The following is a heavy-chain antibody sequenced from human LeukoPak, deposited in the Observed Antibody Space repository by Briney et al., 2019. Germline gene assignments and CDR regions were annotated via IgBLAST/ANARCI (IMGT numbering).Heavy chain of an antibody. V-gene: IGHV3-23*01. CDR2: ISGSGGNT. Sequence: SGGSLRLSCAASGITFSSYAMSWVRQAPGKGLEWVSAISGSGGNTYYADSVKGRFTISRDNAKNSLYLQLSSLRAEDTAVYYCARDYDYGFDNWGQGTLVTVSS. CDR1: GITFSSYA. CDR3: ARDYDYGFDN. D-gene: IGHD4-17*01. J-gene: IGHJ4*02.